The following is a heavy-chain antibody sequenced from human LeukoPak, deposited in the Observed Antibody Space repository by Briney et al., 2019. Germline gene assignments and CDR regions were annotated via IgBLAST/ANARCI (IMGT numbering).Heavy chain of an antibody. V-gene: IGHV3-53*01. J-gene: IGHJ4*02. D-gene: IGHD5-18*01. CDR2: IYSAGNT. CDR1: GFTVSSNY. Sequence: PGGSLRLSCAPSGFTVSSNYMSSVRQAPGKGLEWVSVIYSAGNTYYADSVKGRFTISRESSKNTLYLEINSLRAEDTAVYYFARGGGGYSIDCWGQGTLVTVSS. CDR3: ARGGGGYSIDC.